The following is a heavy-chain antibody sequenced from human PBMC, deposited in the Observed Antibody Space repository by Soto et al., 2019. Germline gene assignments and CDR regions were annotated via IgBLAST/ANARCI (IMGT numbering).Heavy chain of an antibody. V-gene: IGHV3-21*01. CDR1: GFTFSSYS. D-gene: IGHD6-13*01. CDR2: ISSSSSYI. Sequence: GGSLRLSCAASGFTFSSYSMNWVRQAPGKGLEWVSSISSSSSYIYYADSVKGRFTISRDNAKNSLYLQMNSLRAEDTAVYYCAKGSVYSSRLGWFDPWGQGTLVTVSS. CDR3: AKGSVYSSRLGWFDP. J-gene: IGHJ5*02.